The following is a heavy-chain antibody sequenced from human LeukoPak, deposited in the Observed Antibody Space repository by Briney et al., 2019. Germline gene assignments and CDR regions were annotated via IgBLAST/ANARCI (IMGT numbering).Heavy chain of an antibody. Sequence: GGSLRLSCAASGFTFSSHWMTWVRQAPGKGLEWVANIKQDGSETYYVDSLKGRFTISRDNTKNSLFLQMNSLRAEDTAVYYCASHYCGGDCYSLRSFDYWGQGTLVTVSS. CDR3: ASHYCGGDCYSLRSFDY. CDR2: IKQDGSET. D-gene: IGHD2-21*02. J-gene: IGHJ4*02. CDR1: GFTFSSHW. V-gene: IGHV3-7*01.